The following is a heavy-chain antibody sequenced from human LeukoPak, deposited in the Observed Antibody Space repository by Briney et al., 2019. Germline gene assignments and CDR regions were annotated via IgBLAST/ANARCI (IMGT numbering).Heavy chain of an antibody. CDR2: ISGSGGST. CDR3: AKAQAGYCSSTSCLPFDY. CDR1: GFTFSSYA. J-gene: IGHJ4*02. Sequence: GGSLRLSCAASGFTFSSYAMSWVRQAPGKGLEWVSAISGSGGSTYYADSVKGRFTISRDNSKNTLYLQMNSLRAEDTAVYYCAKAQAGYCSSTSCLPFDYWGQGTLVTVSS. D-gene: IGHD2-2*01. V-gene: IGHV3-23*01.